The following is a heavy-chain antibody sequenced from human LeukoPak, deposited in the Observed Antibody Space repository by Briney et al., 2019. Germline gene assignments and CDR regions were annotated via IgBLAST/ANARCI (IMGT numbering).Heavy chain of an antibody. D-gene: IGHD3-10*01. CDR2: ISAYNGNT. V-gene: IGHV1-18*01. CDR3: ARDPYYYGSGSYDYYYYYYMDV. J-gene: IGHJ6*03. CDR1: GYTFTSYG. Sequence: GASVKVSCKASGYTFTSYGISWVRQAPGQGLEWMGWISAYNGNTNYAQKLQGRVTMTTDTSTSTAYMELRSLRSDDTAVYYCARDPYYYGSGSYDYYYYYYMDVWGKGTTVTISS.